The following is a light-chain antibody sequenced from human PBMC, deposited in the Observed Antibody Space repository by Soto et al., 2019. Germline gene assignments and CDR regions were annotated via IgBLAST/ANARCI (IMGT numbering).Light chain of an antibody. CDR2: DAY. Sequence: DFQITQSPSILSASVGDRVTITCRASQIISSRLAWYQQKPGKAPKLLIYDAYNLESGVPSRFSGSGSGTEFTLTISSLQPDDFATYYCQQYNSYSLTFGGGTKVEIK. J-gene: IGKJ4*01. V-gene: IGKV1-5*01. CDR1: QIISSR. CDR3: QQYNSYSLT.